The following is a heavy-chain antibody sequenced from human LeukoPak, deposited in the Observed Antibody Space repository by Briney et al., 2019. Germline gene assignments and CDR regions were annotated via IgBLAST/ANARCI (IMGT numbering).Heavy chain of an antibody. CDR1: GFTFNTYA. J-gene: IGHJ4*02. CDR3: AKGEDYYDSSGYYLYYFDY. V-gene: IGHV3-23*01. D-gene: IGHD3-22*01. Sequence: PGGSLRLSCAASGFTFNTYAMSWVRQAPGKGLEWVSGISGSAGSTYYADSVKGRFTISRDNSKNTLYLQMNSLRAEDTAVYYCAKGEDYYDSSGYYLYYFDYWGQGTLVTVSS. CDR2: ISGSAGST.